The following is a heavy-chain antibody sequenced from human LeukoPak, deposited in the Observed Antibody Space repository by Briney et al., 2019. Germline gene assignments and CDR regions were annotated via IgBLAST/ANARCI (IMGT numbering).Heavy chain of an antibody. V-gene: IGHV4-59*01. D-gene: IGHD3-3*01. CDR3: AGTPPPSRYDFWSGYYFRGDAFDI. CDR2: IYYSGST. J-gene: IGHJ3*02. CDR1: GGSISSYY. Sequence: SETLSRTCTVSGGSISSYYWSWIRQPPGKGLEWIGYIYYSGSTNYNPSLKSRVTISVDTSKNQFSLKLSSVTAADTAVYYCAGTPPPSRYDFWSGYYFRGDAFDIWGQGTMVTVSS.